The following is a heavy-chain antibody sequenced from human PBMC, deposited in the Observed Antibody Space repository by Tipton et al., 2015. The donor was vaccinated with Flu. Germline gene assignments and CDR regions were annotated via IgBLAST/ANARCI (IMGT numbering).Heavy chain of an antibody. CDR1: GGSISRGSYY. D-gene: IGHD3-22*01. Sequence: TLSLTCTVSGGSISRGSYYYNWIRQPAGKGLEWIGRVKLGGSTNYGPSFKSRATVSMDASRSQFSLKLRSVTAADTAVYFCARYSYDDRDSVTFDSWGQGTLVTVSS. CDR3: ARYSYDDRDSVTFDS. V-gene: IGHV4-61*02. CDR2: VKLGGST. J-gene: IGHJ4*02.